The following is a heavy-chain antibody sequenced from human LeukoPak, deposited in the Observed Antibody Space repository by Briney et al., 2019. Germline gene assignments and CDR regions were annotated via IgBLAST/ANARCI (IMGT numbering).Heavy chain of an antibody. CDR1: GGSISSYY. CDR2: IYYSGST. V-gene: IGHV4-59*01. J-gene: IGHJ6*02. Sequence: PSETLSLTCTVSGGSISSYYWSWIRQPPGKGLEWIGYIYYSGSTNYNPSLKSRVTISVDTSENQFSLKLSSVTAADTAVYYCARSIYCGGDCCWYYYYGMDVWGQGTTVTVSS. CDR3: ARSIYCGGDCCWYYYYGMDV. D-gene: IGHD2-21*02.